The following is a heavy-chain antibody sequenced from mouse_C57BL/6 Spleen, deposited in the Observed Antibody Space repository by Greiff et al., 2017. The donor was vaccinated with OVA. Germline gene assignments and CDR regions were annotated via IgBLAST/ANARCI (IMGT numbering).Heavy chain of an antibody. CDR3: ASGIYYYGSSLDY. D-gene: IGHD1-1*01. CDR1: GYTFTDYY. CDR2: INPNNGGT. J-gene: IGHJ4*01. V-gene: IGHV1-26*01. Sequence: EVQLQQSGPELVKPGASVKISCKASGYTFTDYYMNWVKQSHGKSLEWIGDINPNNGGTSYNQKFKGKATLTVDKSSSTAYMELRSLTSEDSAVYYCASGIYYYGSSLDYWGQGTSVTVSS.